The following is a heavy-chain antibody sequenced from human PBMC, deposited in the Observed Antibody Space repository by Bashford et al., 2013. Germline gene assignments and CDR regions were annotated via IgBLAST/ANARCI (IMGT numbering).Heavy chain of an antibody. CDR1: GFNFDDYG. V-gene: IGHV3-9*01. D-gene: IGHD5-24*01. J-gene: IGHJ6*02. CDR2: ISWNSDIK. Sequence: GGSLRLSCVASGFNFDDYGMDWVRQAPGKGLEWVSGISWNSDIKVYADSVKGRFTISRDNAKNSLYLQMNSLGAEDTALYYCVRNDYNGDNPEDGMGVWGQGTTVTVSS. CDR3: VRNDYNGDNPEDGMGV.